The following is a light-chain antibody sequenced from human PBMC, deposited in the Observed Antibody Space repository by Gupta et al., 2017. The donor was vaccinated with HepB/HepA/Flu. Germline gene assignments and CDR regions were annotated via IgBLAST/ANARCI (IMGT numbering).Light chain of an antibody. CDR2: ENN. J-gene: IGLJ3*02. V-gene: IGLV1-51*02. CDR3: VTWDSRLSTWV. Sequence: QSVLTQPPSVSAAPGQIITISCYGSSSNSGNNYVSWYQQLPGTAPKLLIYENNRRPSGIPDRFSGSKSGTSATLGITGLQTGDEADYHCVTWDSRLSTWVFGGGTKLTVL. CDR1: SSNSGNNY.